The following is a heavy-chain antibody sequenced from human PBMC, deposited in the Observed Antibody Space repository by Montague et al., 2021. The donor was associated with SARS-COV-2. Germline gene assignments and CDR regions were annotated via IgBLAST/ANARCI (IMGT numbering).Heavy chain of an antibody. CDR1: GFTFSSHW. J-gene: IGHJ6*03. CDR2: IKQDGSET. V-gene: IGHV3-7*01. Sequence: SLRLSCAASGFTFSSHWMSWVRQAPGKGLEWVANIKQDGSETYYVDSVKGRFTISRDNAKNSLYLQMNSLRAEDTAVYYCARVVLDFWSGFDMDVWGKGTTVTVSS. CDR3: ARVVLDFWSGFDMDV. D-gene: IGHD3-3*01.